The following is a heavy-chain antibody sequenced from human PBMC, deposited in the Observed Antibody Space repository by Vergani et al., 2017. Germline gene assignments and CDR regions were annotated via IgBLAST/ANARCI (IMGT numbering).Heavy chain of an antibody. CDR1: GFTFSTFG. CDR3: AKERDAREDRLPDY. J-gene: IGHJ4*02. Sequence: QVQLVESGGGVVQPGGSLRLSCAASGFTFSTFGMHWVHQAPGKGLEWVAFIRYDGSNKYYADSVKGRFTISRDNSKNTVYVQMSSLRSEDTAVYYCAKERDAREDRLPDYWGQGTLVTVSS. V-gene: IGHV3-30*02. D-gene: IGHD5/OR15-5a*01. CDR2: IRYDGSNK.